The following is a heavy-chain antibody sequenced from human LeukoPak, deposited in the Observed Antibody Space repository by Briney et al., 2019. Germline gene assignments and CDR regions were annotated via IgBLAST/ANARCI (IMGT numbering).Heavy chain of an antibody. Sequence: ASVKVSCKASGYTFTSYGISWVRQAPGQGLEWMGWISTYNGNTNYAQKVQGRVTMTTDTSTSTAYMELRSLRSDDTAVYYCARDRPDIVATTYHFDYWGQGTLVTVSS. D-gene: IGHD5-12*01. V-gene: IGHV1-18*01. CDR1: GYTFTSYG. CDR2: ISTYNGNT. CDR3: ARDRPDIVATTYHFDY. J-gene: IGHJ4*02.